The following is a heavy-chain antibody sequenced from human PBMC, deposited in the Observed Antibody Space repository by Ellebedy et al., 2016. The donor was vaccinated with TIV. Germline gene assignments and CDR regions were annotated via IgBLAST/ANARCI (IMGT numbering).Heavy chain of an antibody. D-gene: IGHD6-13*01. CDR2: ISSSSYI. CDR1: GFTFSSYS. J-gene: IGHJ6*02. CDR3: ARDILRIAAAGFLYYYGMDV. V-gene: IGHV3-21*01. Sequence: GESLKISXAASGFTFSSYSMNWVRQAPGKGLEWVSSISSSSYIYYADSVKGRFTISRDNAKNSLYLQMNSLRAEDTAVYYCARDILRIAAAGFLYYYGMDVWGQGTTVTVSS.